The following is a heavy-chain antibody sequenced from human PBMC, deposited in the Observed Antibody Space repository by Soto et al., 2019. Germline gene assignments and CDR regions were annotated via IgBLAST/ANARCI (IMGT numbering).Heavy chain of an antibody. Sequence: GGSLRLSCAASGFTFDDYTMHWVRQAPGKGLEWVSVITGSGGSTYYADSVKGRFTISRDNSKNTLYLQMNSLRAEDTAVYYCARVQNPYWGQGTLVTVSS. CDR1: GFTFDDYT. D-gene: IGHD4-4*01. V-gene: IGHV3-23*01. CDR3: ARVQNPY. J-gene: IGHJ4*02. CDR2: ITGSGGST.